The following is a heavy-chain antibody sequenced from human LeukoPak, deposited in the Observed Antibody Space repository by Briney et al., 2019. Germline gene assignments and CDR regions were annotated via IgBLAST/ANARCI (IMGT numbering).Heavy chain of an antibody. V-gene: IGHV5-51*01. CDR1: GYSFTNYW. Sequence: GASLKISCKGSGYSFTNYWIGWVRQMPGKGLEWMGIIYPGDSDTRYSPSFQGQVTISADKSISTAYLQWSSLRSEDTAVYYCATRGIVVVPVWGDYWGQGTLVTVSS. J-gene: IGHJ4*02. CDR3: ATRGIVVVPVWGDY. D-gene: IGHD2-2*01. CDR2: IYPGDSDT.